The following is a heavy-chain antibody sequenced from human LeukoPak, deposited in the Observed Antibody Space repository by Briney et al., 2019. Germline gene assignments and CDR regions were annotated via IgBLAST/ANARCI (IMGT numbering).Heavy chain of an antibody. CDR3: AKADGPPYYYGSGSYSNDY. Sequence: GGSLRLSCAASGFTFSSYGMHWVRQAPGKGLEWVAFIRYDGSNKYYADSVKGRFTISRDNSKNTLYLQMNSLRAEDTAVYYRAKADGPPYYYGSGSYSNDYWGQGTLVTVSS. D-gene: IGHD3-10*01. V-gene: IGHV3-30*02. J-gene: IGHJ4*02. CDR2: IRYDGSNK. CDR1: GFTFSSYG.